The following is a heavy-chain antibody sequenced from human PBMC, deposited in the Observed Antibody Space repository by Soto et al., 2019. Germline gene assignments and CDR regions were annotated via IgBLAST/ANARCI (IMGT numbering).Heavy chain of an antibody. V-gene: IGHV3-33*01. CDR3: ARGVPAGKGWFDS. CDR1: GFTFTSYG. J-gene: IGHJ5*01. Sequence: GGSLRLSCEASGFTFTSYGMHWVRQAPGKGLEWVAVIWFDGSKEYYADSVKGRFNVSRDNSKNTVYLEMNSPRTVDTAVYYCARGVPAGKGWFDSWGQGTLVTVSS. CDR2: IWFDGSKE. D-gene: IGHD2-2*01.